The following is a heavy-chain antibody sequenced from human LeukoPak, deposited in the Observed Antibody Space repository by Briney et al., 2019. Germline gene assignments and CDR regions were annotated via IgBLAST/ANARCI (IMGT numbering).Heavy chain of an antibody. V-gene: IGHV4-59*01. CDR3: ATQPGRYGSSSPV. CDR2: IYYSGST. D-gene: IGHD6-6*01. J-gene: IGHJ4*02. CDR1: GDSISSYY. Sequence: KPSETLSLTCTVSGDSISSYYWSWIRQPPGEGLEWIGYIYYSGSTNYNPSLKSRVTISVDTSKNQFSLKLSSVTAADTAVYYCATQPGRYGSSSPVWGQGTLVTVSS.